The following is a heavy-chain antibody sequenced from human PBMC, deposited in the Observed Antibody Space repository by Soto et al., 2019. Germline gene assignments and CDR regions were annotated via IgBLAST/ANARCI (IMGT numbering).Heavy chain of an antibody. CDR3: ATRVRGYSGYDNY. CDR2: ISGSGGST. J-gene: IGHJ4*02. CDR1: GFTFSSYA. D-gene: IGHD5-12*01. V-gene: IGHV3-23*01. Sequence: GGSPRLSCADSGFTFSSYAMSWVRQAPGKGLEWVSAISGSGGSTYYADSVKGRFTISRDNSKNTLYLQMNSLRAEDTAVYYCATRVRGYSGYDNYWGQGTLVTVSS.